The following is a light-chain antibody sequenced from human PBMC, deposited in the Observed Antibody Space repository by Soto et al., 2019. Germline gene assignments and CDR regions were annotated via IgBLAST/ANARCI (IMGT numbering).Light chain of an antibody. CDR2: AAS. J-gene: IGKJ1*01. CDR1: QDLRDD. V-gene: IGKV1-6*01. CDR3: LQAYNYPRT. Sequence: AIQMTQSPSSLSASVVDSVIITCRASQDLRDDLCWYQQKPGKAPKLLIYAASSFQSGFPSRFSGSRSGTDFTLTISSLQPEDFATYYCLQAYNYPRTFGQGTKVQIK.